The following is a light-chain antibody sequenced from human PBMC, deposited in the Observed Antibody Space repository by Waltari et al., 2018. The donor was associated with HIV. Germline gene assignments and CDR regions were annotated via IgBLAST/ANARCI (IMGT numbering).Light chain of an antibody. J-gene: IGLJ3*02. CDR1: SDSVSITHY. Sequence: QTVVTQEPSFSVSPGGTVTLTCGFRSDSVSITHYASWYRPTPGQAPRTLIYSTNVRSSGVPDRFSGSILGNKAALTITGAQADDECHYYCVLYMGGAWVFGGGTKLTVL. CDR3: VLYMGGAWV. CDR2: STN. V-gene: IGLV8-61*01.